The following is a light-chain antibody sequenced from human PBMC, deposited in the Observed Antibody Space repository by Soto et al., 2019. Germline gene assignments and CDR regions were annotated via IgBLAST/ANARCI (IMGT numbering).Light chain of an antibody. J-gene: IGLJ2*01. Sequence: QLVLTQPPSVSGAPGQRVTISCTWSSSNIGALYDVNWYQQLPGTAPKLLIYDNNNRPSGVPDRFSGSKSGTSASLAITGLQAEDDADYYCQSYDNSLSGHVVFGGGTKLTVL. CDR1: SSNIGALYD. V-gene: IGLV1-40*01. CDR2: DNN. CDR3: QSYDNSLSGHVV.